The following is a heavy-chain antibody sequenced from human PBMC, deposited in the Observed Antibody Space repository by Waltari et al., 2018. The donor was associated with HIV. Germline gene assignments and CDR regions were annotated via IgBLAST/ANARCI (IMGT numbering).Heavy chain of an antibody. CDR3: APRDYGDYQFDY. CDR2: VYYSGST. D-gene: IGHD4-17*01. Sequence: QLQLQESGPGLVQPSETLSLTCTVSGGSLISTVSYWGWIGQPPWKGLEWIGSVYYSGSTYYNPSLKSRVTISVDTSKNQFYLRLRSVTAADTAVYYCAPRDYGDYQFDYWGRGTLVTVSS. V-gene: IGHV4-39*01. CDR1: GGSLISTVSY. J-gene: IGHJ4*02.